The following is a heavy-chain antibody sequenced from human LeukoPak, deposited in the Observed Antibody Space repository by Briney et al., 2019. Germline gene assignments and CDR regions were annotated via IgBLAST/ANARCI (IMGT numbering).Heavy chain of an antibody. D-gene: IGHD3-10*01. J-gene: IGHJ6*02. CDR3: AKAVYGSGYYYYGMDV. Sequence: GGSLRLSCAASGFTFSSYGMHWVRQAPGKGLEWVAVISYDRSNKYYADSVKGRFTISRDNSKNTLYLQMNSLRAEDTAVYYCAKAVYGSGYYYYGMDVWGQGTTVTVSS. CDR2: ISYDRSNK. CDR1: GFTFSSYG. V-gene: IGHV3-30*18.